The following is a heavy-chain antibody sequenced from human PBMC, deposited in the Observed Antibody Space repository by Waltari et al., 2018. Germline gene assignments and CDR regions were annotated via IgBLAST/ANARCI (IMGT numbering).Heavy chain of an antibody. J-gene: IGHJ6*03. CDR2: INHSGST. V-gene: IGHV4-34*01. CDR3: ARGGSYGSSGYYYFYYYYMDV. D-gene: IGHD3-22*01. CDR1: GGSFSGYY. Sequence: QVQLQQWGAGLLKPSETLSLTCAVYGGSFSGYYWSWIRQPPGKGLEWIGEINHSGSTNYNPSLKSRVTISVDTSKNQFSLKLSSVTAADTAVYYCARGGSYGSSGYYYFYYYYMDVWGKGTTVTVSS.